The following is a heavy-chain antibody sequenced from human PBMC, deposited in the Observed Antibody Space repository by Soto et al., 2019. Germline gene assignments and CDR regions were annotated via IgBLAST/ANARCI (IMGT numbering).Heavy chain of an antibody. J-gene: IGHJ5*02. CDR2: ISSGGGAK. CDR1: GFIFSDYY. D-gene: IGHD1-20*01. Sequence: VQLVESRGGLVKPGGSLRLSCAASGFIFSDYYMAWIRQAPGKGLEWVSDISSGGGAKNVADSVRGRFTISRDNANNSLYLQMNSLRVEDTAVYYCARRLTGRTTGDWFDPWGQGTLVTVSS. V-gene: IGHV3-11*01. CDR3: ARRLTGRTTGDWFDP.